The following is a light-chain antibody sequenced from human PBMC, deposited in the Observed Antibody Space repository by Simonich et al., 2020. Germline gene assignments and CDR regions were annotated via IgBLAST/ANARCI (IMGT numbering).Light chain of an antibody. J-gene: IGKJ2*01. Sequence: DIVMTQSPDSLAVSLGERATINCKSSQSVLYSSNNKNYLAWYQQKPGQPPQLLIYWASTRESGVPDRFSGSGSGTDFTLTISSLQAEDVAVYYCQQYYSTPYTFSHGTKLEIK. V-gene: IGKV4-1*01. CDR2: WAS. CDR1: QSVLYSSNNKNY. CDR3: QQYYSTPYT.